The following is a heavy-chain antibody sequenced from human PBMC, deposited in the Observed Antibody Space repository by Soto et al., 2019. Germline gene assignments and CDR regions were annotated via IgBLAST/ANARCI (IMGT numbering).Heavy chain of an antibody. CDR2: IYYSGST. Sequence: SETLSLTCTVSGGSISSGGYYWSWIRQHPGKGLEWIGYIYYSGSTYYNPSLKSRVTISVDTSKNQFSLKLSSVTAADTAVYYCAREAYYYDSSGYYSLDYWGQGTLVTVSS. CDR1: GGSISSGGYY. V-gene: IGHV4-31*03. D-gene: IGHD3-22*01. CDR3: AREAYYYDSSGYYSLDY. J-gene: IGHJ4*02.